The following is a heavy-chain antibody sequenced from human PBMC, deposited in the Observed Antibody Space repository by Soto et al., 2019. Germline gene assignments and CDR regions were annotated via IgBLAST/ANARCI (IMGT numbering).Heavy chain of an antibody. CDR1: GDSINSYY. D-gene: IGHD3-22*01. CDR2: FYKSGTT. V-gene: IGHV4-59*01. Sequence: QVQLQESGPGLVKPSETLSFTCTVSGDSINSYYWSWIRQPPGKGLEWIAYFYKSGTTNYNPSLTSRVTISVDTSKNQFSLKLSSVTAADTAVYYCARTYDNSGTNSGGYAFDIWGQGTMLTVSS. CDR3: ARTYDNSGTNSGGYAFDI. J-gene: IGHJ3*02.